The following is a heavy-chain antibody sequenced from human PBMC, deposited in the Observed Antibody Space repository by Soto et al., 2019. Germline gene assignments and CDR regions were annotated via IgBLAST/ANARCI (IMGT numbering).Heavy chain of an antibody. CDR1: GGALSSYA. V-gene: IGHV1-69*13. J-gene: IGHJ5*02. Sequence: ASVKVSCKASGGALSSYAISWVRQAPGQGLEWMGGIIPIFGTANYAQKFQGRVTITADESTSTAYMELSSLRSEDTAVYYCARDSSYCSGGSCYNWYDPWGQGTLVTVSS. D-gene: IGHD2-15*01. CDR2: IIPIFGTA. CDR3: ARDSSYCSGGSCYNWYDP.